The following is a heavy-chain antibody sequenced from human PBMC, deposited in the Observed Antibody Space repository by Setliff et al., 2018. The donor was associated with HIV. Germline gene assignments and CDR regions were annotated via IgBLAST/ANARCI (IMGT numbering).Heavy chain of an antibody. CDR2: ISPYNGKT. J-gene: IGHJ4*02. D-gene: IGHD4-17*01. Sequence: GASVKVSCKTSGYTFIRYAISWVRQAPGQGLEWMGWISPYNGKTKYALKVQDRVTMTTDTSTSTVYMDLRSLRSDDTAFYFCTRDALEGTTVTKGLDYWGQGTLVTVSS. V-gene: IGHV1-18*01. CDR3: TRDALEGTTVTKGLDY. CDR1: GYTFIRYA.